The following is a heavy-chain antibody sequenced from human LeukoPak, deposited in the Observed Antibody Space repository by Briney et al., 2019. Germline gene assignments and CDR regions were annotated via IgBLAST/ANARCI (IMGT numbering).Heavy chain of an antibody. CDR2: ISAYNGNT. CDR3: ARAGITMVRGAVTYYFDY. J-gene: IGHJ4*02. V-gene: IGHV1-18*01. D-gene: IGHD3-10*01. CDR1: GYTFTSYG. Sequence: ASVKVSCKASGYTFTSYGISWLRQAPGQGLEWMGWISAYNGNTNYAQKLQGRVTMTTDTSTSTAYMELRSLRSDDTAVYYCARAGITMVRGAVTYYFDYWGQGTLVTVSS.